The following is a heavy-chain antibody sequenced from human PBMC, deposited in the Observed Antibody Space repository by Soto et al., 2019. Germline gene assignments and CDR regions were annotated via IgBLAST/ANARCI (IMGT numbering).Heavy chain of an antibody. CDR3: ARDANTYDFWSGYHPVGGMDV. V-gene: IGHV1-69*06. J-gene: IGHJ6*02. CDR1: GGTFSSYA. Sequence: SVKVSCKASGGTFSSYAISWVRQAPGQGLEWMGGIIPIFGTANYAQKFQGRVTITADKSTSTAYMELSSLRSEDTAVYYCARDANTYDFWSGYHPVGGMDVWGQGTTVTVSS. CDR2: IIPIFGTA. D-gene: IGHD3-3*01.